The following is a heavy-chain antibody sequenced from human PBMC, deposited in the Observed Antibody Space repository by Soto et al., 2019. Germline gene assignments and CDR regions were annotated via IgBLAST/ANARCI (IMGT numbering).Heavy chain of an antibody. CDR1: GGSISSSSYY. CDR2: IYYSGNT. D-gene: IGHD6-19*01. J-gene: IGHJ5*02. CDR3: ARILWSSGWSRFDP. Sequence: QLQLQESRPGLVKPSEPLSLTCSVSGGSISSSSYYWGWLRQPPVKGLEWVGRIYYSGNTYYNAPLKSRVTITVDPSKNQFSLHLSSVTAADTAVYYCARILWSSGWSRFDPWGQGTLVIFSS. V-gene: IGHV4-39*01.